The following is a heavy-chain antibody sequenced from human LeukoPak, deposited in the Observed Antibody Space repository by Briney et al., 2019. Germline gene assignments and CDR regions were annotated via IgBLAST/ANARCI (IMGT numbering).Heavy chain of an antibody. D-gene: IGHD1-26*01. Sequence: ASVKVSCKASGYTFTSYYMHWVRQAPGQGLEWMGIINPSGGSTSYAQKFQGRVTMTRDTSTSTVYMELGSLRSEDTAVYYCARGVVLEVGATTAPFDIWGQGTMVTVSS. CDR3: ARGVVLEVGATTAPFDI. CDR1: GYTFTSYY. V-gene: IGHV1-46*01. J-gene: IGHJ3*02. CDR2: INPSGGST.